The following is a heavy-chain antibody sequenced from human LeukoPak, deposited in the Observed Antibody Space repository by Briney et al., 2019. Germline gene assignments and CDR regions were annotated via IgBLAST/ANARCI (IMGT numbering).Heavy chain of an antibody. CDR2: MNPNSGNT. V-gene: IGHV1-8*01. CDR3: ARGEYQLPSKNRANDY. Sequence: GASVNVSCKASGYTFTSYDINWVRQATGQGLEWMGWMNPNSGNTGYAQKFQGRVTMTRNTSISTAYMELSSLRSEDTAVYYCARGEYQLPSKNRANDYWGQGTLVTVSS. D-gene: IGHD2-2*01. CDR1: GYTFTSYD. J-gene: IGHJ4*02.